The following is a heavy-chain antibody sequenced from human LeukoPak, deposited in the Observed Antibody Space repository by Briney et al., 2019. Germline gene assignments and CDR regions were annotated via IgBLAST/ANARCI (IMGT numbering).Heavy chain of an antibody. Sequence: SETLSLTCTVSGGSISSYYWSWIRQPPGKGLEWIGYIYYSGSTDYNPSLKSRVTISVDTSKNQFSLKLSSVTAADTAVYYCARGRNWTYNWFDPWGQGTLVTVSS. CDR2: IYYSGST. J-gene: IGHJ5*02. V-gene: IGHV4-59*01. CDR3: ARGRNWTYNWFDP. CDR1: GGSISSYY. D-gene: IGHD1-1*01.